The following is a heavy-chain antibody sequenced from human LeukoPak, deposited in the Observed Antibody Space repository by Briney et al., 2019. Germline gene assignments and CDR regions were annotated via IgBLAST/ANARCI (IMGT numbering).Heavy chain of an antibody. Sequence: PSETLSLTCTVSGGSISSYYWSWLRQPPGKGLEWIGYIYYSGSNNYNPSLKSRVNISVDTSNNQFSLKLSSVTAADTAVYYCARRDLPYCSGGSCYSERLYYYYYMDVWGKGTTVTVSS. CDR1: GGSISSYY. D-gene: IGHD2-15*01. CDR2: IYYSGSN. J-gene: IGHJ6*03. V-gene: IGHV4-59*08. CDR3: ARRDLPYCSGGSCYSERLYYYYYMDV.